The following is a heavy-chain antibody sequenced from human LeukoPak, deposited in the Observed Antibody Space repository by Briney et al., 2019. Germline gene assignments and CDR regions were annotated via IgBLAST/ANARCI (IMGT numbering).Heavy chain of an antibody. V-gene: IGHV4-61*02. J-gene: IGHJ5*02. Sequence: SETLSLTWIVAGGSTSSGSSYWSWLRQPAWNGLEWIRRIYTSRSTNYNPSPKSRVTMSVDTSKNQFSLKLSSVAAADTAVYYCARDGRSDKKMVDWFDPWGQGTLVTVSS. CDR3: ARDGRSDKKMVDWFDP. CDR2: IYTSRST. D-gene: IGHD2-15*01. CDR1: GGSTSSGSSY.